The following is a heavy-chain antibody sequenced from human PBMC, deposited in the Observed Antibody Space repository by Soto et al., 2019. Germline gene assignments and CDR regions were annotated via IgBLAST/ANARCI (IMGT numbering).Heavy chain of an antibody. D-gene: IGHD4-17*01. Sequence: GASVKVSCKASGYTLTSYGSSWVRQAPGQGLEWMGWISAYNGNTNYAQKLQGRVTMTTDTSTSTAYMELRSLRSDDTAVYYCAGDVDYGDYDAFDIWGQGTMVTVSS. J-gene: IGHJ3*02. CDR2: ISAYNGNT. CDR1: GYTLTSYG. CDR3: AGDVDYGDYDAFDI. V-gene: IGHV1-18*01.